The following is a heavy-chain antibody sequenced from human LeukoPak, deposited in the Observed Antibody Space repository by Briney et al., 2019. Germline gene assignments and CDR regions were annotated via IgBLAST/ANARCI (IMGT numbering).Heavy chain of an antibody. Sequence: SETLSLTCAVYGGSFSGYYWSWIRQPPGKGMEWIGEINHSGSTNYNPSLKSRVTISVDTSKNQFSLKLSSVTAADTAVYYCARGTMTTVTYYFDYWGQGTLVTVSS. D-gene: IGHD4-17*01. J-gene: IGHJ4*02. CDR2: INHSGST. CDR3: ARGTMTTVTYYFDY. CDR1: GGSFSGYY. V-gene: IGHV4-34*01.